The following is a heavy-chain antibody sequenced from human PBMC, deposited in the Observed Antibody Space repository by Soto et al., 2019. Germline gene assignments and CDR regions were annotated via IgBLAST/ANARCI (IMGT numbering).Heavy chain of an antibody. V-gene: IGHV1-69*01. CDR1: GDNFRTNA. CDR2: IIPIYGRA. J-gene: IGHJ4*02. CDR3: ARGPYSGSYTHFEN. D-gene: IGHD1-26*01. Sequence: QVQLVQSGTVVKWPGSSVRVSCKVSGDNFRTNAINWVRQAPGQGLEWMGGIIPIYGRADAIERFQGRVTITADESTNTGYMEFGGPRSDDTALDYCARGPYSGSYTHFENWGQGTLITVSS.